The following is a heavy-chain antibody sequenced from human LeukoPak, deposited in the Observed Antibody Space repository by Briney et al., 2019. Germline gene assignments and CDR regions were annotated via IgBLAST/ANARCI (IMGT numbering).Heavy chain of an antibody. CDR2: ISASGSST. CDR1: EFTFSNYA. Sequence: GGSLRLSCAASEFTFSNYAMSWVRQAPGKGLEWVSGISASGSSTYSADSVKGRFTISRDNSKNTLYLQMNSLRAEDTAVYYCAKDDYYDSSGYYLFDYWGQGTLVTVSS. J-gene: IGHJ4*02. D-gene: IGHD3-22*01. CDR3: AKDDYYDSSGYYLFDY. V-gene: IGHV3-23*01.